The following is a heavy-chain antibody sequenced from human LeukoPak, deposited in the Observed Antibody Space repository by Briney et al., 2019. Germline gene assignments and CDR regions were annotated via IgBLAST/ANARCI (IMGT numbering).Heavy chain of an antibody. Sequence: PSETLSPTCTVSGGSISSGGYYWSWIRQHPGKGLEWIGYIYYSGSTYYNPSLKSRVTISVDTSKNQFSLKLSSVTAADTAVYYCARATYDFPYYFDYWGQGTLVTVTS. J-gene: IGHJ4*02. CDR1: GGSISSGGYY. D-gene: IGHD3-3*01. V-gene: IGHV4-31*03. CDR3: ARATYDFPYYFDY. CDR2: IYYSGST.